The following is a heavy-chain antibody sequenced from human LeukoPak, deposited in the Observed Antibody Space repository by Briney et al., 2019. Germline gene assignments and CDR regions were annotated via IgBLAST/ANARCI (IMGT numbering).Heavy chain of an antibody. CDR3: ARVLREKDSGYDYFDY. D-gene: IGHD5-12*01. CDR2: IGGSGGST. CDR1: GFTFSTYA. J-gene: IGHJ4*02. V-gene: IGHV3-23*01. Sequence: GGSLRLSCAASGFTFSTYAMSWVRQAPGKGLEWVSAIGGSGGSTYYADSVKGRFTISRDNSKNTLYLQMNSLRAEDTAVYYCARVLREKDSGYDYFDYWGQGTLVTVSS.